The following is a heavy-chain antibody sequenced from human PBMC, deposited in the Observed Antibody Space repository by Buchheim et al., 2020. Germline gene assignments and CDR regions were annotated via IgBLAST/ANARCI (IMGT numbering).Heavy chain of an antibody. J-gene: IGHJ5*02. CDR1: GFTFSSYA. D-gene: IGHD3-10*01. Sequence: QVQLVESGGGVVQPGRSLRLSCAASGFTFSSYAMHWVRQVPGKGLEWVAFISYDGSNKYYAASVKGRFTISRDNSKNTLYLQMNSLRAEDTAVYYCARDRGITMVQGGPGYNWFDPWGQGTL. CDR3: ARDRGITMVQGGPGYNWFDP. V-gene: IGHV3-30*04. CDR2: ISYDGSNK.